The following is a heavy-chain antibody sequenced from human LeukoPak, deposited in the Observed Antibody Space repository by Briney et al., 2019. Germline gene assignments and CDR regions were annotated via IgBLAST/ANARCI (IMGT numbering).Heavy chain of an antibody. D-gene: IGHD6-13*01. CDR1: GFTLSNYA. V-gene: IGHV3-23*01. CDR2: ISGNGGRT. CDR3: AKAHSISWPYAFDS. Sequence: GGSLRLSCAASGFTLSNYAMAWVRQAPGKGLEWVSAISGNGGRTYSADSVQGRFTISRDHSKNTVYLQMDNLRAEDSAMYYCAKAHSISWPYAFDSWGQGTLVTVSS. J-gene: IGHJ4*02.